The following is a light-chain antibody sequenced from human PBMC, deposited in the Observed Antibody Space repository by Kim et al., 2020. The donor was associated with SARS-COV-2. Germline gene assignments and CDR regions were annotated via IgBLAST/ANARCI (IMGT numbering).Light chain of an antibody. Sequence: SYELTQPPSVSVSPGQTVSITCSGDKLGDKYVAWYQQKPGQSPVMVIYQDNKRPSGIPERFSGSNSGNTATLTLSGTQAVEEGDYYCQAWDSTTEAFGAG. J-gene: IGLJ1*01. V-gene: IGLV3-1*01. CDR1: KLGDKY. CDR3: QAWDSTTEA. CDR2: QDN.